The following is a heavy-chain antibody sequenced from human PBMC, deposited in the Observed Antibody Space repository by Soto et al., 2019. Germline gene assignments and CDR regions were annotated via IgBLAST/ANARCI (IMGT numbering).Heavy chain of an antibody. CDR3: AKDLDVYDILTGYSGGAFDI. V-gene: IGHV3-23*01. D-gene: IGHD3-9*01. Sequence: GGSLRLSCAASGFTFSSYAMSWVRQAPGKGLEWVSAISGSGGSTYYADSVKGRFTISRDNSKNTLYLQMNSLRAEDTAVYYCAKDLDVYDILTGYSGGAFDIWGQGTMVTVSS. J-gene: IGHJ3*02. CDR1: GFTFSSYA. CDR2: ISGSGGST.